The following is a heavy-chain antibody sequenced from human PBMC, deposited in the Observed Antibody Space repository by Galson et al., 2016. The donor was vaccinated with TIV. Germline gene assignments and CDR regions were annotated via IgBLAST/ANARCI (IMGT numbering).Heavy chain of an antibody. J-gene: IGHJ4*02. Sequence: SVKVSCKASGYTFTSSDINWVRQATGQGLEWMGWMNPNSGNTGYAQKFRGRVTMTRNTTVRTAHMELSSLRSEDTAVYYCARSGDCGDYWGQGTLVTVSS. CDR2: MNPNSGNT. V-gene: IGHV1-8*02. CDR3: ARSGDCGDY. D-gene: IGHD2-21*02. CDR1: GYTFTSSD.